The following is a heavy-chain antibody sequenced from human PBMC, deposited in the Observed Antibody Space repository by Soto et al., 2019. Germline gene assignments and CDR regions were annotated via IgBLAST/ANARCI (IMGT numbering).Heavy chain of an antibody. J-gene: IGHJ4*02. Sequence: QVQLVQSGAEEEKPGASVKGSCKASGYTFTGYAMHWVRQAPGQRLEWMGWINGGNGNTKYSQKFQGRVTITRDTSASTAYMELSSLRSEDTAVYYCARAVAVPADFDYWGQGTLVTVSS. CDR2: INGGNGNT. V-gene: IGHV1-3*05. CDR3: ARAVAVPADFDY. D-gene: IGHD6-19*01. CDR1: GYTFTGYA.